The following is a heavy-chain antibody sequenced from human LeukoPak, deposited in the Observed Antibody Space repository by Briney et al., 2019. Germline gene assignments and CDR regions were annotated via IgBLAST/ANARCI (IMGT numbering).Heavy chain of an antibody. D-gene: IGHD3-16*02. Sequence: GGSLRLSCAASGFTFNGFAMNWGRQAPGKGLEWGSRISGSDVSSHYADFLKGRFTISRDNSKNTLHLQMNSLRAEDTAVYYCAKSLGVGGYTRYKGFDQWGQGTLVTVSS. V-gene: IGHV3-23*01. CDR1: GFTFNGFA. J-gene: IGHJ4*02. CDR3: AKSLGVGGYTRYKGFDQ. CDR2: ISGSDVSS.